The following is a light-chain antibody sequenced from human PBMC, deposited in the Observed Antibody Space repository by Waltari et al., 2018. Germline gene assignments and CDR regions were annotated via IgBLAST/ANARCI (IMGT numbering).Light chain of an antibody. V-gene: IGLV2-14*03. CDR1: SRAIGPFGF. Sequence: QAALTQPASGSGSPGQSITLSFPGTSRAIGPFGFVSWYQQHPGKAPKVIIYDVSTRPSGVSNRFSGSKSGNTASLTISGLQAEDEADYFCSSYTSSSTLYVFGTGTKVTVL. CDR2: DVS. CDR3: SSYTSSSTLYV. J-gene: IGLJ1*01.